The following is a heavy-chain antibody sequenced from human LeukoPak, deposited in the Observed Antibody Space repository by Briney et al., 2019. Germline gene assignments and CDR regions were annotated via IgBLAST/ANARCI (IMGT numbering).Heavy chain of an antibody. Sequence: ASVKVSCKASGYTFTGYYMHWVRQAPGQGLEWMGWINPNNGGTSYAQKFQGRVTMTRDTSISTAYMELSGLRSDDTAVYYCTRGGSGSYSALDIWGQGTMVTVSS. CDR2: INPNNGGT. D-gene: IGHD3-10*01. CDR3: TRGGSGSYSALDI. J-gene: IGHJ3*02. V-gene: IGHV1-2*02. CDR1: GYTFTGYY.